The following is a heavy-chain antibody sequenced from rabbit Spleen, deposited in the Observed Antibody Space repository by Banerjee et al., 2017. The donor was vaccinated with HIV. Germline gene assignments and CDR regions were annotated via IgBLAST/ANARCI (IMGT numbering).Heavy chain of an antibody. J-gene: IGHJ4*01. CDR3: ARDAGSGHYIDAYFDL. Sequence: QSLEESGGDLVKPGASLTLTCIASGVSFSGNSYMCWVRQAPGKGLEWIACIDSGSSGFTYFASWANGRFTISKTSSTTVTLQMTSLTAADTATYFCARDAGSGHYIDAYFDLWGPGTLVTVS. CDR1: GVSFSGNSY. D-gene: IGHD8-1*01. CDR2: IDSGSSGFT. V-gene: IGHV1S40*01.